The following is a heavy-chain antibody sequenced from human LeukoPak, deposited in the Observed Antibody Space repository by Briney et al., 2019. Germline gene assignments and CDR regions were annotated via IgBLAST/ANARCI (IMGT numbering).Heavy chain of an antibody. CDR1: GFTFSNYN. CDR3: ARAMTS. CDR2: ISTSGRAI. V-gene: IGHV3-48*01. Sequence: PGGSLRLSCAASGFTFSNYNMNWVRQAPGKGLEWVSYISTSGRAIFYADSVKGRFTISRDNAKNSLFLQMNSLRAEDTAVYYCARAMTSWGQGTLVTVSS. D-gene: IGHD4-11*01. J-gene: IGHJ4*02.